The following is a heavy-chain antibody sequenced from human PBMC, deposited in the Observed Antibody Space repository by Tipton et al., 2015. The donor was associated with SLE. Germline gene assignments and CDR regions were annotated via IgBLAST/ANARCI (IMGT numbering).Heavy chain of an antibody. Sequence: TLSLTCTVSGVSISSTSYYWSWIRQPPGKGQQWIGSAFYSGSTYHNPSLKSRVTMSLDTSKIQFSLKLTSVTAADTAIYYCARDRLGGVIVTTFDYWGQGTLVTVSS. CDR2: AFYSGST. V-gene: IGHV4-39*07. J-gene: IGHJ4*02. CDR1: GVSISSTSYY. CDR3: ARDRLGGVIVTTFDY. D-gene: IGHD3-16*02.